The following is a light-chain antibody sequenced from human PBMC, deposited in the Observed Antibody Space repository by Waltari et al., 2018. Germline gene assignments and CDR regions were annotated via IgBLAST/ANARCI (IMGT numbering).Light chain of an antibody. J-gene: IGLJ2*01. V-gene: IGLV2-23*01. CDR2: EGT. CDR1: SSDVGSYNL. CDR3: CSYAGSTSVL. Sequence: QSALTQPASVSGSPGQSITISCTGTSSDVGSYNLVSWYQHHPGKAPKLMIYEGTKRPSGVSYRFSASKSGNTASLTISGLQAEDEADYYCCSYAGSTSVLFGGGTKVTVL.